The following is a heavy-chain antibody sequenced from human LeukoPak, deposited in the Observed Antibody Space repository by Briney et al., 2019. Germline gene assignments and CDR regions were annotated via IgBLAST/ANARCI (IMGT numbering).Heavy chain of an antibody. D-gene: IGHD3-22*01. CDR3: ARRRGYSLDY. J-gene: IGHJ4*02. Sequence: SETLSLTCTVSGGSISIYYWSWIRQPPGKGLEWIGYIYYSGSTNYNPSLKSRVTISVDTSKNQFSLKLSSVTAADTAVYYCARRRGYSLDYWGQGTLVTVSS. V-gene: IGHV4-59*08. CDR1: GGSISIYY. CDR2: IYYSGST.